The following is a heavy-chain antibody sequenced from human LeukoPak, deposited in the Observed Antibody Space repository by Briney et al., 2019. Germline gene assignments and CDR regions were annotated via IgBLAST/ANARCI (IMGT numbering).Heavy chain of an antibody. CDR1: GFTFSDYY. CDR2: ISTTSTYT. J-gene: IGHJ5*02. CDR3: ARDWYCSSSICYTDRNWFDP. D-gene: IGHD2-2*02. V-gene: IGHV3-11*05. Sequence: PGGSLRLSCAASGFTFSDYYMSWIRQAPGKGLEWVSYISTTSTYTDYADSVKGRFTISRDNAKNLLYLQMNSLRPEDTAAYYCARDWYCSSSICYTDRNWFDPWGQGTLVTVPS.